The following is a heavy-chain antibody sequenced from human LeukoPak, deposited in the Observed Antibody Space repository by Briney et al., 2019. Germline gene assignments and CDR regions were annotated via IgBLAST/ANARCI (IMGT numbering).Heavy chain of an antibody. CDR3: ARGYSSSWGYYGMDV. Sequence: SETLSLTCAVYGGSFSGYYWSWIRQPPGKGLAWIGEINHSGSTNYNPSLQSRVTISVDTSKNQVSLKLSSVTAADTAVYYCARGYSSSWGYYGMDVWGQGATVTVSS. V-gene: IGHV4-34*01. J-gene: IGHJ6*02. CDR2: INHSGST. D-gene: IGHD6-13*01. CDR1: GGSFSGYY.